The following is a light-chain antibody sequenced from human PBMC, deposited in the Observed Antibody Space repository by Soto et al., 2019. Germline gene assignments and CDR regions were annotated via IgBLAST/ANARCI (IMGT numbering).Light chain of an antibody. Sequence: DIQMTQSPSSLSASVGGRVTITCRASQSINSYLSWYQQRSGKAPQLLIYAASSLHSGVPSRFSGSGSGTEFTLSITSLQPEDFATYYCQQYNSYPYTFGQGTKLEIK. CDR3: QQYNSYPYT. CDR2: AAS. V-gene: IGKV1-39*01. CDR1: QSINSY. J-gene: IGKJ2*01.